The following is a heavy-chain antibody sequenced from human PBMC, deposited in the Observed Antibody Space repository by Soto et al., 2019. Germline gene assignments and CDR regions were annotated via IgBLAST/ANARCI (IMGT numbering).Heavy chain of an antibody. Sequence: QVQLVESGGGVVQPGRSLRLSCAASGFTFSSYAMHWVRQAPGKGLEWVAVISYDGSNKYYADSVKGRFTISRDNSKNTLYLQMNSLRAEDTAVYYCARHALIGVVVAATPDYWGQGTLVTVSS. CDR2: ISYDGSNK. V-gene: IGHV3-30-3*01. CDR1: GFTFSSYA. CDR3: ARHALIGVVVAATPDY. J-gene: IGHJ4*02. D-gene: IGHD2-15*01.